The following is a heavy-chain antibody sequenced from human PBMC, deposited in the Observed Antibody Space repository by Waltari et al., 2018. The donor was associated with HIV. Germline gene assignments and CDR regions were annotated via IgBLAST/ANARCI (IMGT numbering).Heavy chain of an antibody. CDR3: VRGNGWYGPYYFDY. V-gene: IGHV3-13*01. Sequence: EVEMVESGGGSVQPGGSLRLSCAASGFAFSRFDMHGVRQAMGKYPEWVSAIGAAGETYYPKSVKGRFTVSRENGKNSLYLQMNNLRVDDAAMYYCVRGNGWYGPYYFDYWGRGTLVTVSS. CDR1: GFAFSRFD. CDR2: IGAAGET. D-gene: IGHD6-19*01. J-gene: IGHJ4*02.